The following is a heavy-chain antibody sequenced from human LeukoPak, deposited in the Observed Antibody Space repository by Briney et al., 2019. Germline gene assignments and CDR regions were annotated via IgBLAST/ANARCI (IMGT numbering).Heavy chain of an antibody. CDR3: ARQSGSSTWSSDY. D-gene: IGHD6-13*01. Sequence: TLSLPCTVSGGSIISGSYYWSWSRQPAGKGLEGVGRIYTSGSSNYNPSLKSRVTISVDTSKNQYSVWLSSVTAADTAVYYCARQSGSSTWSSDYWGQGTLVTVSS. J-gene: IGHJ4*02. CDR1: GGSIISGSYY. CDR2: IYTSGSS. V-gene: IGHV4-61*02.